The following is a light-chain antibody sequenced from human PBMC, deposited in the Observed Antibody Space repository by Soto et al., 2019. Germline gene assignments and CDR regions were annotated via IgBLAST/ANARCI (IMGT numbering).Light chain of an antibody. CDR1: QSVLYSSNNKNY. J-gene: IGKJ4*01. Sequence: DIVMTQSPDSLAVSLGERATINCKSSQSVLYSSNNKNYLAWYQQKPGQPPKLLIYWASTRESGVPDRFSGSGSGTDFTLTISSLQAEDVAVYYCRQYHSTPLTFGGGTKVDIK. V-gene: IGKV4-1*01. CDR2: WAS. CDR3: RQYHSTPLT.